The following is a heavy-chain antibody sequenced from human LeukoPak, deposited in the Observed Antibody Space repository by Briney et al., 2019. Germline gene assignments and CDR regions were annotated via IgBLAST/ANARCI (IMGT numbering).Heavy chain of an antibody. CDR2: IYYSGST. V-gene: IGHV4-59*08. D-gene: IGHD3-10*01. CDR3: ARYVGDGGSGSYPDY. CDR1: GGSISSYY. J-gene: IGHJ4*02. Sequence: SETLSLTCTVSGGSISSYYWSWIRQPPGKGLEWIGYIYYSGSTNYNPSLKSRVTISLDTSKNQFSLKVSSVTAADTAVYYCARYVGDGGSGSYPDYWGQGTLVTVSS.